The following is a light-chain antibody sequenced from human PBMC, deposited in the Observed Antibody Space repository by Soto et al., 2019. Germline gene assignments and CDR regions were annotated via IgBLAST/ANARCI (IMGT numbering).Light chain of an antibody. CDR3: SSYAGSNTPYV. J-gene: IGLJ1*01. Sequence: QSVLTQPPSASGTPGQRVTISCSGSSSNIGTNTVNWYQQLPGSAPQLLLYSTNQRPSGVPDRFSGSKSGNTASLTVSGLQAEDEADYYCSSYAGSNTPYVFGTGTKFTVL. V-gene: IGLV1-44*01. CDR1: SSNIGTNT. CDR2: STN.